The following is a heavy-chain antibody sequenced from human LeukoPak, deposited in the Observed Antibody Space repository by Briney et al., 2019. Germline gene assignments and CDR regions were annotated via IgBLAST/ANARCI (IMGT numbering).Heavy chain of an antibody. CDR2: ISSSTGTV. CDR1: GFTFSSYE. V-gene: IGHV3-48*03. D-gene: IGHD1-1*01. CDR3: ARDPTALQNWDDFTLDY. J-gene: IGHJ4*02. Sequence: PGGSLRLSCEASGFTFSSYEMNWVRQAPGKVPEWVAWISSSTGTVYYADSVKGRFTISRDNAKNSLYLQMNSLRAEDTAVYYCARDPTALQNWDDFTLDYWGQGALVTVSS.